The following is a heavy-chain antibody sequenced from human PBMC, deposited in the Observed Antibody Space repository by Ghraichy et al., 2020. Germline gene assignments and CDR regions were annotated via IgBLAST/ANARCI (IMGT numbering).Heavy chain of an antibody. CDR3: ARSKYYASGCYWRSAFDI. V-gene: IGHV4-30-4*07. CDR1: GGSISSGEYS. CDR2: IYYSGST. Sequence: SETLSLTCAVSGGSISSGEYSWSWIRQPPWKGLEWLGYIYYSGSTYYNPSLKGRVSILVDTPKYQFSLKLSSVTAADTAVYYCARSKYYASGCYWRSAFDIGGQGTMVTVS. D-gene: IGHD3-10*01. J-gene: IGHJ3*02.